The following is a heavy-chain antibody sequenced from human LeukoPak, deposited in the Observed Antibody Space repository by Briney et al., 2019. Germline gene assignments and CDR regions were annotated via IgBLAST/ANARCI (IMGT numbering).Heavy chain of an antibody. CDR2: IYTSGST. J-gene: IGHJ2*01. CDR3: ARDSHRVYDSSGYCHYWYFDL. V-gene: IGHV4-61*02. D-gene: IGHD3-22*01. CDR1: GGSISSGSYY. Sequence: PSQTLSLTCTVSGGSISSGSYYWSWIRQPAGKGLEWIGRIYTSGSTNYNPSLKSRVTISVDTSKNQFSLKLSSVTAADTAVYYCARDSHRVYDSSGYCHYWYFDLWGRGTLVTVSS.